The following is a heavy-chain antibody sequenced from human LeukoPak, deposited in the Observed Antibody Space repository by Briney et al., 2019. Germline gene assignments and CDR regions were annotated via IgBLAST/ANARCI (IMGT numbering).Heavy chain of an antibody. CDR2: ISSSGSTI. Sequence: PGGSLRLSCAASGSTFSSYEMNWVRQAPGKGLEWLSYISSSGSTIYYADSVKGRFTTSRDNAKNSLYLQMNSLRAEDTAVYYCAGTDIVTTIPAFDIWGQGTMVTVSS. V-gene: IGHV3-48*03. D-gene: IGHD5-12*01. CDR1: GSTFSSYE. J-gene: IGHJ3*02. CDR3: AGTDIVTTIPAFDI.